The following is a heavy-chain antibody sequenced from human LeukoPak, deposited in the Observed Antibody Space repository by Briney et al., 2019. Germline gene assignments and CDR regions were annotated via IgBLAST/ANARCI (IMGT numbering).Heavy chain of an antibody. Sequence: ASVKVSCKASGYTFTSYYMHWVRQAPGQGLEWMGIINPSGGSTSYAQKFQGRVTMTRDMSTSTVYMELSSLRSEDTAVYYCAREGYYYDSSGNSNWFDPWGQGTLVTVSS. CDR3: AREGYYYDSSGNSNWFDP. D-gene: IGHD3-22*01. CDR1: GYTFTSYY. V-gene: IGHV1-46*01. CDR2: INPSGGST. J-gene: IGHJ5*02.